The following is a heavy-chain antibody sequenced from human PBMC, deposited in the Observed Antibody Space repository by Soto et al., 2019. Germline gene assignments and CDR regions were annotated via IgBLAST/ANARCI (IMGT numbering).Heavy chain of an antibody. CDR3: ARGREQWLVDAFDI. J-gene: IGHJ3*02. Sequence: SETLSLTCAVYGKSISGYYWNGILQPPGKGLEWIGEINHSGSTNYNPSLKSRFTISVDTSKNQFTLKLNSVNAADTAVYYCARGREQWLVDAFDIWGQGTMVTVS. CDR1: GKSISGYY. CDR2: INHSGST. V-gene: IGHV4-34*01. D-gene: IGHD6-19*01.